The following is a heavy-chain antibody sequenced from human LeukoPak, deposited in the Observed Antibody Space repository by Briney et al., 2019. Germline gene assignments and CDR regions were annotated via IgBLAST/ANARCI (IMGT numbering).Heavy chain of an antibody. J-gene: IGHJ4*02. CDR1: GGSISSYY. CDR2: IYYSGST. CDR3: ATEAAVFEY. Sequence: SETLSLTCTVSGGSISSYYWSWIRQPPGKGLEWIGSIYYSGSTYYNPSLKSRVTLSVDTSMNQFSLKLSSVTAADTAMYFCATEAAVFEYWGQGTLVTVSS. V-gene: IGHV4-59*04. D-gene: IGHD6-25*01.